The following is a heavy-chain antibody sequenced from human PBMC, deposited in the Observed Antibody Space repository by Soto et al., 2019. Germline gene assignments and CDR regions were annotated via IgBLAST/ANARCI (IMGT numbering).Heavy chain of an antibody. D-gene: IGHD2-21*01. V-gene: IGHV5-51*01. CDR3: ARQTCSATRNYYGMDV. CDR2: IYPGDSDT. CDR1: EYSFTSYW. J-gene: IGHJ6*02. Sequence: GESLKISCKGSEYSFTSYWIGWVRQMPGKGLEWMGIIYPGDSDTRYSPSFQGQVTISADKSISTAYLQWSSLKASDTAMYYCARQTCSATRNYYGMDVWGQGTTVTV.